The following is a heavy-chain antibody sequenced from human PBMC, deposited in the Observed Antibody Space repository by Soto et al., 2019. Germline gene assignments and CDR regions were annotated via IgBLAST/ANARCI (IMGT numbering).Heavy chain of an antibody. D-gene: IGHD2-15*01. V-gene: IGHV4-4*02. CDR2: VYHSGLA. J-gene: IGHJ4*02. Sequence: SETLSLTCTVSGDSISNIRWWTWVRQPPGESLEWIGEVYHSGLANYNPSLQSRVTILVDKSKSQFSLNLRSVTAADTAIYYGARGSRDYSVVGGYPFDFWGPGIVVT. CDR1: GDSISNIRW. CDR3: ARGSRDYSVVGGYPFDF.